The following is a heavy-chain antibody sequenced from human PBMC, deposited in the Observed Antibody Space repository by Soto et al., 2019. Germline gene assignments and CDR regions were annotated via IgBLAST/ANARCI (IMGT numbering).Heavy chain of an antibody. J-gene: IGHJ4*02. CDR2: IYYRGNA. CDR3: ASLHPDYGDHALIY. Sequence: PSETLSLTCSVSDDSINSDKYYWGWIRQPPGKGLEWIGSIYYRGNAYYNPSLQTRVTISVDKSKNQFSLKLSSVTAADTAVYYCASLHPDYGDHALIYWGQGTLVNVSS. D-gene: IGHD4-17*01. V-gene: IGHV4-39*01. CDR1: DDSINSDKYY.